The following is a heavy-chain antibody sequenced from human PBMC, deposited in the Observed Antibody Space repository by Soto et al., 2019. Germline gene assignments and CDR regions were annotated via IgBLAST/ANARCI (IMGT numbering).Heavy chain of an antibody. V-gene: IGHV3-9*01. CDR2: ISWNSGSI. CDR3: AKDMGFAGYDPFDY. CDR1: GFTFDDYA. Sequence: GGSLRLSCAASGFTFDDYAMHWVRQAPGKGLEWVSGISWNSGSIGYADSVKGRFTISRDNAKNSLYLQMNSLRAEDTALYYCAKDMGFAGYDPFDYRGQGTLLTVSS. D-gene: IGHD5-12*01. J-gene: IGHJ4*02.